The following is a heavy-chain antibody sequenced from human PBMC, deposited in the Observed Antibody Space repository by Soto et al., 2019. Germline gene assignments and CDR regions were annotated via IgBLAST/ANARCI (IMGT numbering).Heavy chain of an antibody. V-gene: IGHV3-11*06. D-gene: IGHD3-10*01. CDR2: ISSSSSYT. CDR1: GFTFSDYY. Sequence: QVQLVESGGGLVKPGGSLRLSCAASGFTFSDYYMSWIRQAPGKGLEWVSYISSSSSYTNYADSVKGRFTIARDNANNSLDLQMNSLRAEDKAVYYCARGGVLLWFGELLRSNAFDIWGQGTMVTVSS. CDR3: ARGGVLLWFGELLRSNAFDI. J-gene: IGHJ3*02.